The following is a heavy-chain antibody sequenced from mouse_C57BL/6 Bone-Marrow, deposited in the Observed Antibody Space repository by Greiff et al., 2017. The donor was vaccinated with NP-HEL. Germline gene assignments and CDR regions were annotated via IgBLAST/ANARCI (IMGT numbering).Heavy chain of an antibody. CDR2: IDPSDSYT. CDR3: ARGDSNYPGWFAY. Sequence: QVQLQQSGAELVMPGASVKLSCKASGYTFTSYWMHWVKQRPGQGLEWIGEIDPSDSYTNYNQKFKGKSTLTVDKSSSTAYMQLSSLTSEESAVYYCARGDSNYPGWFAYWGQGTLVTVSA. V-gene: IGHV1-69*01. J-gene: IGHJ3*01. CDR1: GYTFTSYW. D-gene: IGHD2-5*01.